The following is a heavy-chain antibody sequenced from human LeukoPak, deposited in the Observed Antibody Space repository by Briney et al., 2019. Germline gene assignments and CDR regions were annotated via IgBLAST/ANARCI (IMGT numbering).Heavy chain of an antibody. Sequence: GGSLRLSCAASGFTFSSYATQWVRQAPGKGLEYVSAISGNGGSTYYANSVKGRFTISRDNSKNTLYLQMGSLRAEDMAVYYCARGDGGSGSPYYWGQGTLVTVSS. CDR2: ISGNGGST. CDR1: GFTFSSYA. J-gene: IGHJ4*02. D-gene: IGHD3-10*01. V-gene: IGHV3-64*01. CDR3: ARGDGGSGSPYY.